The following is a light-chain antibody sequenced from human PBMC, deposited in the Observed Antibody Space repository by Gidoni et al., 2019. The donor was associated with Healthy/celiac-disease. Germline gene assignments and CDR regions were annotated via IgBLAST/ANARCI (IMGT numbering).Light chain of an antibody. J-gene: IGKJ2*03. CDR3: QQYGSSPSS. Sequence: ESALTQSPGTLSLSPGERATLSCRASQRVSSSYLAWYQQKPGQAPRLLIYGASSRATGIPDRFSGSGSGTDFTLTISRLEPEDFAVYYCQQYGSSPSSFXQXTKLEIK. V-gene: IGKV3-20*01. CDR1: QRVSSSY. CDR2: GAS.